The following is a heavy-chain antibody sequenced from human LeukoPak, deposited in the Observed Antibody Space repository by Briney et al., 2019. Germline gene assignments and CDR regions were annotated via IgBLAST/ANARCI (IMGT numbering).Heavy chain of an antibody. D-gene: IGHD3-3*01. Sequence: GGSLRLSCAASGFTFSSYAMPWVRQAPGKGLEWVAVISYDGSNKYYADSVKGRFTISRDNSKNTLYLQMNSLRAEDTAVYYCARPHLRFLEWPIPYYYYYGMDVWGQGTTVTVSS. J-gene: IGHJ6*02. CDR1: GFTFSSYA. CDR2: ISYDGSNK. V-gene: IGHV3-30-3*01. CDR3: ARPHLRFLEWPIPYYYYYGMDV.